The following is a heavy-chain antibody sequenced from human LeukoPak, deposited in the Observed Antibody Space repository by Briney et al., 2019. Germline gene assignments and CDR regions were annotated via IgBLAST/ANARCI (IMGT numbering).Heavy chain of an antibody. CDR1: GGTFSSYP. J-gene: IGHJ6*02. CDR2: IIPLLGIA. CDR3: ARNAGGRFYGSRQVGYYSGMDV. V-gene: IGHV1-69*02. D-gene: IGHD3-10*01. Sequence: SVKVSCKASGGTFSSYPISWVRQAPGQGLEWMGRIIPLLGIANHAQKFHGRVTITVDKSTNTAYMELSSLRSEDTAVYYCARNAGGRFYGSRQVGYYSGMDVWGQGTTVTVSS.